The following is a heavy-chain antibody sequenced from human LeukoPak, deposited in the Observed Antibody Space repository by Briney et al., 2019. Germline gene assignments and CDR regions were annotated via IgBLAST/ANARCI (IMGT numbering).Heavy chain of an antibody. J-gene: IGHJ3*02. CDR3: ARYPTGDAFDI. V-gene: IGHV4-30-4*01. CDR2: IYCSGSI. CDR1: VDPISSGDYY. Sequence: SQTLSLTCTVSVDPISSGDYYWPWIRQPPGKGLEWIGYIYCSGSIYYNPSLKSRVTISVDTSKNQFSLKLSSVTAADTAVYYCARYPTGDAFDIWGQGTMVTVSS. D-gene: IGHD4-17*01.